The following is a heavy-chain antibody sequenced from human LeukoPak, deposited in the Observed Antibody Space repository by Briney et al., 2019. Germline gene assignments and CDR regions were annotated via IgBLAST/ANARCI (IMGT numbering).Heavy chain of an antibody. V-gene: IGHV1-18*01. CDR3: ARRSMDV. J-gene: IGHJ6*02. CDR2: ISGDNGDT. Sequence: AASVKVSCKASGYTFTSYGISWVRQAPGQGLEWVGWISGDNGDTKYAQNFQGRVTMSTDTSTSTAYMELRSLRSDDTAVYCCARRSMDVWGQGTTVTVSS. CDR1: GYTFTSYG.